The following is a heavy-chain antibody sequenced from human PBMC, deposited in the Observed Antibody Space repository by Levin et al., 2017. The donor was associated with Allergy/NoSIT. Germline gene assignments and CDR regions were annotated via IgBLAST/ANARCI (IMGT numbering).Heavy chain of an antibody. D-gene: IGHD6-19*01. CDR2: ISSSSSYI. CDR3: ARVSAVAGSTDY. CDR1: GFTFSSYS. Sequence: GGSLRLSCAASGFTFSSYSMNWVRQAPGKGLKWVSSISSSSSYIYYADSVKGRFTISRDNAKNSLYLQMNSLRAEDTAVYYCARVSAVAGSTDYWGQGTLVTVSS. J-gene: IGHJ4*02. V-gene: IGHV3-21*01.